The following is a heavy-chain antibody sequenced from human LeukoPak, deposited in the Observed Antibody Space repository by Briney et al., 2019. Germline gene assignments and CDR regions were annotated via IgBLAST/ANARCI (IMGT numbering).Heavy chain of an antibody. CDR2: INPNSGGT. J-gene: IGHJ6*03. CDR1: GYTFTSYD. Sequence: ASVKVSCKASGYTFTSYDINWVRQATGQGLEWMGWINPNSGGTKYAQKVQGRFTMTRDTSISTAYMELSSLISDDTAMYYCARDPSPYYYMDVWGKGTTVTISS. CDR3: ARDPSPYYYMDV. V-gene: IGHV1-2*02.